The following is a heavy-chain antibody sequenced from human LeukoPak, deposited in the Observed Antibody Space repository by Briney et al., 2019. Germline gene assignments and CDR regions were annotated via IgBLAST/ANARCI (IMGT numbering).Heavy chain of an antibody. CDR2: IYTSGST. CDR3: ARHARIVGATSNWFDP. J-gene: IGHJ5*02. Sequence: PSETLSLTCTVSGGSISSYYWSWIRRPPGKGLEWIGYIYTSGSTNYNPSLKSRVTISVDTSKNQFSLKLSSVTAADTAVYYCARHARIVGATSNWFDPWGQGTLVTVSS. V-gene: IGHV4-4*09. D-gene: IGHD1-26*01. CDR1: GGSISSYY.